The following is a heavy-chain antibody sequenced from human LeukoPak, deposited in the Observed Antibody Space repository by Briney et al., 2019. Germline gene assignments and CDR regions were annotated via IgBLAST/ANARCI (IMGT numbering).Heavy chain of an antibody. CDR1: GFTFSSYS. D-gene: IGHD3-22*01. Sequence: GGSLRLSCAASGFTFSSYSMNWVRQAPGKGLEWVSSISSSSSYIYYADSVKGRFTISRDNAKNSLYLQMNSLRAEDTAVCYCARATSYYDSSGYSRFQHWGQGTLVTVSS. J-gene: IGHJ1*01. CDR3: ARATSYYDSSGYSRFQH. V-gene: IGHV3-21*01. CDR2: ISSSSSYI.